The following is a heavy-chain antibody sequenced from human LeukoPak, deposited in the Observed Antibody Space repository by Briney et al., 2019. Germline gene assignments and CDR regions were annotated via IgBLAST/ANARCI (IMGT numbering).Heavy chain of an antibody. Sequence: GGSLRLSCAASGFTFSSYSMNWVRQAPGKGLEWVSSISSSSSYIYYADSVKGRFTISRDNAKNSLYLQMNSLRAEDTAVYYCARKSSGSYYDFDYWGQGTLVTVSS. J-gene: IGHJ4*02. V-gene: IGHV3-21*01. CDR3: ARKSSGSYYDFDY. CDR2: ISSSSSYI. D-gene: IGHD3-10*01. CDR1: GFTFSSYS.